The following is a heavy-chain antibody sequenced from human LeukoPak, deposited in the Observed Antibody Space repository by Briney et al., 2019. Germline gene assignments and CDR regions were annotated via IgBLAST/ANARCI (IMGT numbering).Heavy chain of an antibody. CDR3: ARDRDYGYDAFDI. D-gene: IGHD4-17*01. V-gene: IGHV3-23*01. CDR2: ISGSGRDT. Sequence: PGGSLRLSCAASGFTFSSYAMSWVRQSPGKGLEWVSVISGSGRDTYYADSVKGRFTISRDNAKNSLYLQMNSLRAEDTAVYYCARDRDYGYDAFDIWGQGTMVTVSS. J-gene: IGHJ3*02. CDR1: GFTFSSYA.